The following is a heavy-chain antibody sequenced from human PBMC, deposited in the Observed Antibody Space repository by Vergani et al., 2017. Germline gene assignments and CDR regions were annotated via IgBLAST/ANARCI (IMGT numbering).Heavy chain of an antibody. CDR3: ARGAIGPRMVTGLVDP. CDR1: GFTFSSYS. D-gene: IGHD5-18*01. Sequence: EVQLVESGGGLVQPGGSLRLSCAASGFTFSSYSMNWVRQAPGKGLEWVSSISSSSSYIYYADSVKGRFTISRDNAKNTLYLQMNSLRAEDTAVYYCARGAIGPRMVTGLVDPWGQRTLVIVSA. V-gene: IGHV3-21*01. J-gene: IGHJ5*02. CDR2: ISSSSSYI.